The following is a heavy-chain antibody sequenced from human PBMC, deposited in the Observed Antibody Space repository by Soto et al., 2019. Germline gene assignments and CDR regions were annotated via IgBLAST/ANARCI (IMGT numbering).Heavy chain of an antibody. J-gene: IGHJ5*02. D-gene: IGHD6-13*01. CDR3: AKDRKIAAAGPDNWFDP. V-gene: IGHV3-23*01. Sequence: GSLRLSCAASGFTFSSYAMSWVRQAPGKGLEWVSAISGSGGSTYYADSVKGRFTISRDNSKNTLYLQMNSLRAEDTAVYYCAKDRKIAAAGPDNWFDPWGQGTLVTVSS. CDR1: GFTFSSYA. CDR2: ISGSGGST.